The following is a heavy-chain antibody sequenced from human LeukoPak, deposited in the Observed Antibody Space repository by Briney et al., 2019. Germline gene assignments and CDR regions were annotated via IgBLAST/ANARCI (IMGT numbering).Heavy chain of an antibody. D-gene: IGHD2-2*01. Sequence: ASVKVSCKPSGYTFTIYGISWGRQAPRQGLEWMGWITAYNGNTNYAQKLQGRVTMTTDTSTSTAYMELRSLRSDDTAVYYCARVRTGYCSSTSCPRNFDYWGQGTLVTVSS. J-gene: IGHJ4*02. CDR1: GYTFTIYG. V-gene: IGHV1-18*04. CDR3: ARVRTGYCSSTSCPRNFDY. CDR2: ITAYNGNT.